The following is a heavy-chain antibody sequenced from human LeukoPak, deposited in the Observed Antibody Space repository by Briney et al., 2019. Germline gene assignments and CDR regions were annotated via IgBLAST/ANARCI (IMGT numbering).Heavy chain of an antibody. Sequence: SETLSLTCTVSGASISGSSYYWGWIRQPPGKGLEWIGSIYYSGSTYYNPSLKSRVTISVDTSKNQFSLKLSSVTAADTAVHYCAIHAGYSSIWFDFDYWGQGTLVTVSS. CDR3: AIHAGYSSIWFDFDY. V-gene: IGHV4-39*01. CDR2: IYYSGST. CDR1: GASISGSSYY. J-gene: IGHJ4*02. D-gene: IGHD6-13*01.